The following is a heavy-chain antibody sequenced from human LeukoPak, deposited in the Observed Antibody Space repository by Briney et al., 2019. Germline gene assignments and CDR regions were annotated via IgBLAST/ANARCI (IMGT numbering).Heavy chain of an antibody. V-gene: IGHV4-39*07. CDR3: ARERKVAGTNP. CDR1: GGSISTSAYY. J-gene: IGHJ5*02. Sequence: SETLSLTCIVSGGSISTSAYYWGWIRQPPGEGLQWIGSIYYSGNTYYNSSLKSRVTISVDTSKNQFSLKLSSVTAADTAVYYCARERKVAGTNPWGQGTLVTVSS. CDR2: IYYSGNT. D-gene: IGHD6-19*01.